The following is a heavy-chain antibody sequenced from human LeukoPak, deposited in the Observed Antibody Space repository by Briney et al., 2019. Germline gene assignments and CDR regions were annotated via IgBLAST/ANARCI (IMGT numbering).Heavy chain of an antibody. J-gene: IGHJ4*02. V-gene: IGHV3-23*01. CDR2: ISPRGDIT. CDR3: AKDDAWLQFGE. Sequence: AGGSLRLSCAASGFTVSSNYMSWVRQAPGKGLEWVSGISPRGDITYYADSVKGRFTISRDNSKNTLYLEVISLTAEDTAVYYCAKDDAWLQFGEWSQGTLVTVSS. CDR1: GFTVSSNY. D-gene: IGHD3-10*01.